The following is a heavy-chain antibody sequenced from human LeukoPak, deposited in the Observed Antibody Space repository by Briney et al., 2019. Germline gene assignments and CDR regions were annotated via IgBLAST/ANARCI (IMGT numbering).Heavy chain of an antibody. J-gene: IGHJ4*02. CDR1: GFTFSSYS. Sequence: GGSLRLSCAASGFTFSSYSMNWVRQAPGKGLEWVSYISSSSRSIFYADSAKGRFTIPRDNAKNSLSLQMNSLRDEDTAVYYCVRDQDYAFDYWGQGTLVTVSS. V-gene: IGHV3-48*02. D-gene: IGHD3-16*01. CDR3: VRDQDYAFDY. CDR2: ISSSSRSI.